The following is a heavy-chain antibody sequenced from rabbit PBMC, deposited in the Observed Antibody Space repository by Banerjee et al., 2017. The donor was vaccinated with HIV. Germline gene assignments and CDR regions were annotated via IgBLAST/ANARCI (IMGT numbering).Heavy chain of an antibody. D-gene: IGHD8-1*01. V-gene: IGHV1S45*01. CDR2: INTSSGNT. CDR3: ARTAGYTDNGYDMDL. Sequence: QEQLEESGGDLVKPEGSLTLTCTASGFSFSNKYVMCWVRQAPGKGLEWIACINTSSGNTVYASWAKGRFTISRTSSTTVTLQMTSLTAADTATYFCARTAGYTDNGYDMDLWGPGTLVTVS. J-gene: IGHJ4*01. CDR1: GFSFSNKYV.